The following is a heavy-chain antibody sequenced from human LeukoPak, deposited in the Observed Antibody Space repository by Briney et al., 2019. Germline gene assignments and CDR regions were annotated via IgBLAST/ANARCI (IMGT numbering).Heavy chain of an antibody. CDR2: ISYDGSDK. Sequence: PGGSLRLSCAASGFTFSSYAMHWVRQAPGKGLEWVALISYDGSDKYYADTVEGRFTISRDNAKNSLYLQMNSLRAEDTAVYYCARVDCSGGSCFSGFDYWGQGTLVTVSS. CDR1: GFTFSSYA. J-gene: IGHJ4*02. D-gene: IGHD2-15*01. V-gene: IGHV3-30*04. CDR3: ARVDCSGGSCFSGFDY.